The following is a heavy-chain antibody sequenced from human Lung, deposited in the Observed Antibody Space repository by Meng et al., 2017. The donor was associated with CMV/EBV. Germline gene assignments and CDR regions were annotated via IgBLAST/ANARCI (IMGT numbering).Heavy chain of an antibody. Sequence: ASVXVSCKASGYTFSGYYMHWVRQAPGQGLEWMGWINPNSGDTNYAQKFQGRVTMTRDTSISTAHMELSRLRSDDTAMYYCARGPIIMIEVAPYNMDVWGQGTTVTVSS. CDR3: ARGPIIMIEVAPYNMDV. V-gene: IGHV1-2*02. CDR2: INPNSGDT. D-gene: IGHD3-22*01. CDR1: GYTFSGYY. J-gene: IGHJ6*02.